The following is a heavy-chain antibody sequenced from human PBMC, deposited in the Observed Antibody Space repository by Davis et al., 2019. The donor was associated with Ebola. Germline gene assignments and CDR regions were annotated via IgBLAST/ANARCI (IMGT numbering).Heavy chain of an antibody. V-gene: IGHV4-30-2*05. CDR3: ACRYSSSPLY. CDR2: IYHSGST. Sequence: MPSETLSLTCAVSGGSISSGGYSWSWIRQPPGKGLEWIGYIYHSGSTYYNPSLKSRVIISGDTSKNQFSLKLSSVTAADTAVYFCACRYSSSPLYWGQGTLVTVSS. J-gene: IGHJ4*02. CDR1: GGSISSGGYS. D-gene: IGHD6-6*01.